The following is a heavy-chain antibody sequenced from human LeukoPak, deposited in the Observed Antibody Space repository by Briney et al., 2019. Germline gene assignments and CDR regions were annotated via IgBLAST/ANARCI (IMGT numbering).Heavy chain of an antibody. CDR1: GYTFTSYD. V-gene: IGHV1-2*02. CDR2: INPNSGGT. J-gene: IGHJ4*02. Sequence: GASVKVSCKASGYTFTSYDINWVRQATGQGLEWMGWINPNSGGTNYAQKFQGRVTMTRDTSITTAYMELSRLRSDDTAIYYCARVADDYLTGYFDYWGQGTLVTVSS. D-gene: IGHD3-9*01. CDR3: ARVADDYLTGYFDY.